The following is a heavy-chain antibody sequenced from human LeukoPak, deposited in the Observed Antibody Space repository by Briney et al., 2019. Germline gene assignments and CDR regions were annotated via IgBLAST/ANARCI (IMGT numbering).Heavy chain of an antibody. CDR1: GFTFTSYS. CDR2: ISGGGGST. D-gene: IGHD3-22*01. Sequence: GGSLRLSCAASGFTFTSYSMNWVRQAPGKGLEWVSTISGGGGSTYYADSVKGRFTISRDNAKNSLYLQMNSLRAEDTAVYYCARGFRAGYYDSSGYYDWGQGTLVTVSS. CDR3: ARGFRAGYYDSSGYYD. J-gene: IGHJ4*02. V-gene: IGHV3-21*01.